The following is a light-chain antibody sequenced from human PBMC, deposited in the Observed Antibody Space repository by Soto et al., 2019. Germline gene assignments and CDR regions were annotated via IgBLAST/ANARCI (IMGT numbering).Light chain of an antibody. CDR2: EVS. Sequence: QSALTQPASVSGSPGQSITISCTGTSSDVGGYNYVSWYQQHPGIAPKLMIYEVSNRPSGVSNRFSGSKSGNTASLTISGLQAEDEADYYCSSYTSGSTRGVVFGGGTKVTVL. V-gene: IGLV2-14*01. CDR1: SSDVGGYNY. J-gene: IGLJ2*01. CDR3: SSYTSGSTRGVV.